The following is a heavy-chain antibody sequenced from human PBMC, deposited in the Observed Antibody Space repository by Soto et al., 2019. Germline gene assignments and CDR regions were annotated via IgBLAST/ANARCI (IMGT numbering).Heavy chain of an antibody. CDR3: AHRGANSWGYFDY. CDR2: IYWDDNN. J-gene: IGHJ4*02. D-gene: IGHD3-16*01. V-gene: IGHV2-5*02. Sequence: QITLKESGPTLVKPTQTLTVTCTFSGFSLSTNGVGVGWIRQPPGKSLEWLALIYWDDNNHYSPSLESRVTSTKDTSKNQVVLKMTNMDPVDTATYYCAHRGANSWGYFDYWGQGILVTVSS. CDR1: GFSLSTNGVG.